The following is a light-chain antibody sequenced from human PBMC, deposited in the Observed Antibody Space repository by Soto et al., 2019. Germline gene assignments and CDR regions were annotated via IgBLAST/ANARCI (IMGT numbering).Light chain of an antibody. CDR2: GAS. CDR3: QQYAFSLT. V-gene: IGKV3-20*01. J-gene: IGKJ4*01. Sequence: EIVLTQSPGTLSLSPGERATLSCRASQSVSSSYLAWYQQKPGQAPRLLIYGASSRATGIPDRFSGSGSGTDFTLTISRLEPDDFAVYYCQQYAFSLTFGGGTKVEIK. CDR1: QSVSSSY.